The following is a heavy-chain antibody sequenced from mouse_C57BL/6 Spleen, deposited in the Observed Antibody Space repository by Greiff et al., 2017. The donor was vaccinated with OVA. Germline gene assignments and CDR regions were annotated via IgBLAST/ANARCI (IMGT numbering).Heavy chain of an antibody. J-gene: IGHJ4*01. CDR3: ARDTGYAMDY. Sequence: DVKLVESEGGLVQPGSSMKLSCTASGFTFSDYYMAWVRQVPEKGLEWVANINYDGSSTYYLDSLKSRFIISRDNAKNILYLQMSSLKSEDTATYYCARDTGYAMDYWGQGTSVTVSS. CDR2: INYDGSST. V-gene: IGHV5-16*01. CDR1: GFTFSDYY.